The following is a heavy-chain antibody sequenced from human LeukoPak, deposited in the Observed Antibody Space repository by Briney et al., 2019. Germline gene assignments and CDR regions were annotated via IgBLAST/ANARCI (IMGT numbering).Heavy chain of an antibody. Sequence: SETLPLTCTVSGGSISTYYWSWIRQPAGKGLEWIGRVYPSGRTSYNPSLENRVTMSVDTSKKQFSLKLRSVTAADTAVYYCASGGRISAANWFDPWGRGTLVTVSS. CDR3: ASGGRISAANWFDP. CDR1: GGSISTYY. V-gene: IGHV4-4*07. CDR2: VYPSGRT. J-gene: IGHJ5*02. D-gene: IGHD6-13*01.